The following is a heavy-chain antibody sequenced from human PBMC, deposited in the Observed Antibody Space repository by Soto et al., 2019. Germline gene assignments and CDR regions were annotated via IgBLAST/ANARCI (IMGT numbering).Heavy chain of an antibody. V-gene: IGHV4-39*01. CDR3: ARAIIHYYYYMDV. Sequence: SETLSLTCTVSGGSISSSSYYWGWIRQPPGKGLEWIGSIYYSGSTYYNPSLKSRVTISVDTSKNQFSLKLSSVTAADTAVYYCARAIIHYYYYMDVWGKGTTVTVSS. J-gene: IGHJ6*03. CDR1: GGSISSSSYY. CDR2: IYYSGST. D-gene: IGHD3-3*01.